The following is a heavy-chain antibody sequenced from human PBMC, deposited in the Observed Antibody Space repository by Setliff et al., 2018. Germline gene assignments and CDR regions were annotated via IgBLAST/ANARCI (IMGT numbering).Heavy chain of an antibody. Sequence: PSETLSLTCTVSGGSMGSYYWTWIRQSAGKGLEWIGRVYTTGSTAFNPSLNSRVTMSLDKSKNQFSLKWYSVTAADTAVYFCARVRITPYCMDVWGKGTTVTVSS. CDR3: ARVRITPYCMDV. CDR2: VYTTGST. J-gene: IGHJ6*03. D-gene: IGHD3-10*01. CDR1: GGSMGSYY. V-gene: IGHV4-4*07.